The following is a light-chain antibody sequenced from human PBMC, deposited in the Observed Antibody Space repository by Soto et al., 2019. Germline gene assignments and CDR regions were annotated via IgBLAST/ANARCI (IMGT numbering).Light chain of an antibody. CDR1: SSNIESNY. CDR3: AAWDDSLSALV. CDR2: RND. J-gene: IGLJ3*02. V-gene: IGLV1-47*01. Sequence: QSVLTQPPSASGTPGQRVTISCSGSSSNIESNYVYWYQQLPGSAPKLLIYRNDQRPSGVPDRFSGPKSGTSASLAISGLRSEDDADYYCAAWDDSLSALVFGGGTKLTVL.